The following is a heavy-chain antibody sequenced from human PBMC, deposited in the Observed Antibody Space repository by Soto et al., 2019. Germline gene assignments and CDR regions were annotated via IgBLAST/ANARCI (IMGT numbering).Heavy chain of an antibody. D-gene: IGHD4-17*01. V-gene: IGHV4-39*01. Sequence: ETLSLPSTVPGGSISSSSYYEGWIRQPPGKGLAWIGSIYYSGSTYYNPSLKSRVTISVDTSKNQFSLKLSSVTAADTAVYYCARGAHDYRDYVVRRSGWFDPWGQRTLVTVSS. CDR3: ARGAHDYRDYVVRRSGWFDP. CDR1: GGSISSSSYY. J-gene: IGHJ5*02. CDR2: IYYSGST.